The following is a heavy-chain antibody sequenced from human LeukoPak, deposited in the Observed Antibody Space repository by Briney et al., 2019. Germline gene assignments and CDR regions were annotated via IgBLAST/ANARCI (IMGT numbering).Heavy chain of an antibody. J-gene: IGHJ4*02. CDR2: SADGGDI. CDR1: GFIFSNNI. Sequence: GGSLRLSCAASGFIFSNNIMNWVRQAPGKGLEWVSASADGGDIYYADSVNGRFTISRDNPKNTLHLQMDSLRAEDTAVYYCAKDPPHSDRSIYSDNSWGQGTLVTVSS. CDR3: AKDPPHSDRSIYSDNS. V-gene: IGHV3-23*01. D-gene: IGHD3-22*01.